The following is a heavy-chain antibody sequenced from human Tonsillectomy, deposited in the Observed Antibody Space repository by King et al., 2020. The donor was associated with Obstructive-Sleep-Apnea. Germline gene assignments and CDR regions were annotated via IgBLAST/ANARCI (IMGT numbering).Heavy chain of an antibody. CDR2: IYYSGST. CDR3: ARDLADYGSGSYYLTFHFDY. D-gene: IGHD3-10*01. CDR1: GGSISSSSYY. J-gene: IGHJ4*02. Sequence: LQLQESGPGLVKPSETLSLTCTVSGGSISSSSYYWGWIRQPPGKGLEWIGRIYYSGSTYYNPSLKSRVTISVDTSKNQFSLKLSSVTAADTAVYYCARDLADYGSGSYYLTFHFDYWGQGTLVTVSS. V-gene: IGHV4-39*07.